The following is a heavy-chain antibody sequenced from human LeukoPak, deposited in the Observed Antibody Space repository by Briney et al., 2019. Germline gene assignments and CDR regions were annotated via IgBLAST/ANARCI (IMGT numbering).Heavy chain of an antibody. Sequence: SETLSLTCAVYGGSFTGYYWSWIRQAPGKGLEWIGEINYSESTSYNPALESRVTISVDTSKNQFSLKLGSVTAADTGVYYCAREACSGGDCTNFDHWGRGTLVTVSS. CDR1: GGSFTGYY. J-gene: IGHJ4*02. CDR3: AREACSGGDCTNFDH. D-gene: IGHD2-21*02. CDR2: INYSEST. V-gene: IGHV4-34*01.